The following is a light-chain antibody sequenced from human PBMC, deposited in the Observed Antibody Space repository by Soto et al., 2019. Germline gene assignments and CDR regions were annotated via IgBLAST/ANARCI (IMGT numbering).Light chain of an antibody. Sequence: QSVLTQPPSVSGAPVQRVTISCTGSSSNIGAGYDVHWYQQLPGTAPKLLIYGNSNRPSGVPDRFSGSKSGTSASLAITGLQAEDEADYYCQSYDSSVSKVVFGGGTKLTVL. J-gene: IGLJ2*01. CDR2: GNS. CDR3: QSYDSSVSKVV. CDR1: SSNIGAGYD. V-gene: IGLV1-40*01.